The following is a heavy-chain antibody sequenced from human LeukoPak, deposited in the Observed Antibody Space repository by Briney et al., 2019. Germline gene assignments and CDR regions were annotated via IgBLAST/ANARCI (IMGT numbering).Heavy chain of an antibody. V-gene: IGHV3-33*01. D-gene: IGHD2-8*01. CDR3: ARAPYCTNGVCQDY. J-gene: IGHJ4*02. Sequence: TGGSLRLSCAASGFTFSSYGMRWVRQAPGKGLEWVAVIWYDGSNKYYADSVKGRFTISRDNSKNTLYLQMNSLRAEDTAVYYCARAPYCTNGVCQDYWGQGTLVTVSS. CDR1: GFTFSSYG. CDR2: IWYDGSNK.